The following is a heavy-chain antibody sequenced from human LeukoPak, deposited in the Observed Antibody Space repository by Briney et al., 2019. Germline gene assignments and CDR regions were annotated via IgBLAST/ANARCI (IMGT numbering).Heavy chain of an antibody. D-gene: IGHD3-3*01. J-gene: IGHJ5*02. CDR2: ISAYNGNT. CDR1: GYTFTSYG. CDR3: ARDEDFWSGNNWFDP. V-gene: IGHV1-18*01. Sequence: ASVKVSCKASGYTFTSYGISWVRQAPGQGLEWMGWISAYNGNTNYAQKLQGRVTMTTDTSTSTAYMELRSLRSDDTAVYYCARDEDFWSGNNWFDPWGQGTLVTVSS.